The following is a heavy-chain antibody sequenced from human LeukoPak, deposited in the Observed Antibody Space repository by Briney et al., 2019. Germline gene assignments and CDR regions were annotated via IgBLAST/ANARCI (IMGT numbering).Heavy chain of an antibody. D-gene: IGHD1-1*01. J-gene: IGHJ4*02. CDR3: ARVGTAGFDY. V-gene: IGHV3-48*01. CDR1: GFTVSSNY. Sequence: GGSLRLSCAASGFTVSSNYMNWVRQAPGKGLEWVSYISSSSSTIYYADSVKGRFTISRDNAKNSLYLQMNSLIAEDTAVYYCARVGTAGFDYWGQGTPVTASS. CDR2: ISSSSSTI.